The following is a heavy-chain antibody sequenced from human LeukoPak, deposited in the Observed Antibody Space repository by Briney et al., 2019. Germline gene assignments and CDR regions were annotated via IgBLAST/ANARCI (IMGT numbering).Heavy chain of an antibody. V-gene: IGHV4-59*01. Sequence: SETLSLTCTVSGGSISSYYWSWIRQPPGKGLEWIGYIYYSGSTNYNPSLKSRVTISVDTSKNQFSLKLSSVTAADTAVYCCARERRFLEWLRADAFDIWGQGTMVTVSS. CDR3: ARERRFLEWLRADAFDI. D-gene: IGHD3-3*01. CDR2: IYYSGST. J-gene: IGHJ3*02. CDR1: GGSISSYY.